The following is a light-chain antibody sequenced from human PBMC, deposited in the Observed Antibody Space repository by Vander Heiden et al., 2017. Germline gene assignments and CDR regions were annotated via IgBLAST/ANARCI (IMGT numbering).Light chain of an antibody. Sequence: QSVLTQPLSASGTPGPRVTIPCSGSNSNIGINAVKWYQQLPGAAPKLLIYGNNQRPSGVPDRFSGSKSGASASLAISGLQSEDEADYYCATWDDTLNGYVFGTGTKVTVL. CDR1: NSNIGINA. J-gene: IGLJ1*01. V-gene: IGLV1-44*01. CDR2: GNN. CDR3: ATWDDTLNGYV.